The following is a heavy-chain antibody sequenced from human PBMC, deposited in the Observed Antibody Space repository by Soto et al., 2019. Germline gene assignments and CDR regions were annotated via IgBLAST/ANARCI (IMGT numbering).Heavy chain of an antibody. CDR1: GGTFSSYT. CDR3: ARGYTVTSPYDY. D-gene: IGHD4-17*01. Sequence: QVQLVQSGAEVKKPGSSVKVSCKASGGTFSSYTISWVRQAPGQGLEWMGRIIPILGIANYAQKFQGRVTIHADKSTSTAYMELSSLRSEDTAVYYCARGYTVTSPYDYWGQGTLVTVSS. J-gene: IGHJ4*02. CDR2: IIPILGIA. V-gene: IGHV1-69*02.